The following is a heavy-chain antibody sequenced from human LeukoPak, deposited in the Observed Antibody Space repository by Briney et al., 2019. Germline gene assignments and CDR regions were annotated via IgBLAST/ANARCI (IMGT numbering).Heavy chain of an antibody. V-gene: IGHV4-59*01. CDR2: ISYSGST. D-gene: IGHD2-15*01. CDR3: VRASVHSGGAFDI. J-gene: IGHJ3*02. Sequence: SETLSLTCTVSGGSISSDYWSWFRQPPGKGLEWIGYISYSGSTNYNPSLKSRVTISLDTSKNQFSLKLSSVTAADTAVYYCVRASVHSGGAFDIWGQGTVVTVSS. CDR1: GGSISSDY.